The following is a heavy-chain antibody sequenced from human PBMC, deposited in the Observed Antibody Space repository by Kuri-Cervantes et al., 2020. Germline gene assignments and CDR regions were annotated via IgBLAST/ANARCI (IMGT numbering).Heavy chain of an antibody. CDR3: ARDCGGWLVGGFDP. Sequence: TLSLTCAISGVSVSSYSAAWTWIRQSPSRGLEWLGRTYYRSKWYKDYAVSVKSRITINPDTSKNQLSLQLNTVTAEDTAVYYCARDCGGWLVGGFDPWGQGTLVTVSS. V-gene: IGHV6-1*01. D-gene: IGHD6-19*01. CDR2: TYYRSKWYK. J-gene: IGHJ5*02. CDR1: GVSVSSYSAA.